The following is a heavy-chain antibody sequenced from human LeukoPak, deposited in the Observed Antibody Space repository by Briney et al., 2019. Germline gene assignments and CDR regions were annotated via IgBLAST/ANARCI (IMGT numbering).Heavy chain of an antibody. CDR2: IKQDGSEK. CDR3: ARAIYCSGGSCYSARYAFDI. CDR1: GFTFSSYG. J-gene: IGHJ3*02. D-gene: IGHD2-15*01. V-gene: IGHV3-7*01. Sequence: GGSLRLSCAASGFTFSSYGMHWVRQAPGKGLEWVANIKQDGSEKYYVDSVKGRFTISRDNAKNSLYLQMNSLRAEDTAVYYCARAIYCSGGSCYSARYAFDIWGQGTMVTVSS.